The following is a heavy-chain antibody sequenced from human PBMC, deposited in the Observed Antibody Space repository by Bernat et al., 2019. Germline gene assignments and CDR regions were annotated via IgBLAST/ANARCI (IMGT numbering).Heavy chain of an antibody. CDR2: IYYSGST. CDR1: GGSISSSSYY. D-gene: IGHD1-26*01. V-gene: IGHV4-39*01. Sequence: QLQLQESGPGLVKPSETLSLTCTVSGGSISSSSYYWGWIRQPPGKGLEWIGSIYYSGSTYYNPSLKSRVTISVETSKNQLSLKLSSVTAADTAVYYCARLWSGSYTPGRYYYGMDVWGQGTTVTVSS. J-gene: IGHJ6*02. CDR3: ARLWSGSYTPGRYYYGMDV.